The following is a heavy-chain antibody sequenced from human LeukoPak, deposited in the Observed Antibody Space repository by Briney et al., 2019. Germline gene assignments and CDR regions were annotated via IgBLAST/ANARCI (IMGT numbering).Heavy chain of an antibody. J-gene: IGHJ3*01. D-gene: IGHD2-21*02. V-gene: IGHV3-49*03. CDR3: TRGHVVVVTAMIAFDF. Sequence: GGSLRLSCTASGFTFGDYAMSWFRQAPGKGLEGVGFIRSKAYGGTAEYAASVKGRFTISRDDSKSIAYLQMNSLKTEDTAVYYCTRGHVVVVTAMIAFDFWGQGTMVTVSS. CDR2: IRSKAYGGTA. CDR1: GFTFGDYA.